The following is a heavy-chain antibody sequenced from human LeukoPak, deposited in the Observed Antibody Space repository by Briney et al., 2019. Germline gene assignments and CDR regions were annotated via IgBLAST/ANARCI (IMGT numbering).Heavy chain of an antibody. CDR2: INPNSGGT. J-gene: IGHJ3*02. D-gene: IGHD1-26*01. CDR3: ARVRRGSYSHDAFDI. V-gene: IGHV1-2*02. CDR1: GYTLSDYY. Sequence: GASVTVSFKASGYTLSDYYMHWVRQAPGQGLEWMGWINPNSGGTNYAQKFQGRVTMTRDTSISTAYMELSRLRSDDTAVYYCARVRRGSYSHDAFDIWGQGTMVTVSS.